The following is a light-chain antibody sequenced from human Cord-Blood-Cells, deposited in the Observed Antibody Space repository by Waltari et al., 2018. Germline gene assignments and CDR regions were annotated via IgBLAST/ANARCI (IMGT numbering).Light chain of an antibody. Sequence: DIVMTQSPLSLPVTPGEPASISCRSSQSLLHSNGYNYLVWYLQKPGQSPQLLIYLGSERASGVPDRFSGSGSGTDFTLKISRVEAEDVGVYYCMQALQTPFTFGPGTKVDIK. CDR1: QSLLHSNGYNY. J-gene: IGKJ3*01. V-gene: IGKV2-28*01. CDR2: LGS. CDR3: MQALQTPFT.